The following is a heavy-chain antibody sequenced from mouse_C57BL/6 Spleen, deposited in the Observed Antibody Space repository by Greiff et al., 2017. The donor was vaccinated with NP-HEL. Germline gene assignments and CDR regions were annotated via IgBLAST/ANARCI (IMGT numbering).Heavy chain of an antibody. D-gene: IGHD1-1*01. CDR1: GYTFTSYW. J-gene: IGHJ4*01. CDR2: IHPNSGST. V-gene: IGHV1-64*01. CDR3: ARRNYYGSSSYYAMDY. Sequence: QVQLQQPGAELVKPGASVKLSCKASGYTFTSYWMHWVKQRPGQGLEWIGTIHPNSGSTNYNEKFKSKATLTVDKSSSTAYMQLSSLTSEDSAVYYCARRNYYGSSSYYAMDYWGQGTSVTVSS.